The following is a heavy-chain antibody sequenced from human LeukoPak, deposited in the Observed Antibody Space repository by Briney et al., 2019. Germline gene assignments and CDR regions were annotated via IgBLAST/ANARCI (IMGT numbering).Heavy chain of an antibody. CDR3: ARSNIVVVPAALFDY. V-gene: IGHV4-30-4*08. CDR2: IYYSGST. D-gene: IGHD2-2*01. J-gene: IGHJ4*02. Sequence: SETLSLTCTVSGGSISSGDYYWSWIRQPQGKGLEWIGYIYYSGSTYYNPSLKSRVTISVDTSKNQFSLKLSSVTAADTAVYYCARSNIVVVPAALFDYWGQGTLVTVSS. CDR1: GGSISSGDYY.